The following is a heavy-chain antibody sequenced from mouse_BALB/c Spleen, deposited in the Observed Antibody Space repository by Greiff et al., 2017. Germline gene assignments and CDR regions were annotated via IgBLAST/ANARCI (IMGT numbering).Heavy chain of an antibody. CDR1: GFTFSSFG. J-gene: IGHJ2*01. Sequence: EVKVVESGGGLVQPGGSRKLSCAASGFTFSSFGMHWVRQAPEKGLEWVAYISSGSSTIYYADTVKGRFTISRGNPKNTLFLQMTSLRSEDTAMYYCARSDYGFDYWGQGTTLTVSS. CDR2: ISSGSSTI. CDR3: ARSDYGFDY. D-gene: IGHD1-1*01. V-gene: IGHV5-17*02.